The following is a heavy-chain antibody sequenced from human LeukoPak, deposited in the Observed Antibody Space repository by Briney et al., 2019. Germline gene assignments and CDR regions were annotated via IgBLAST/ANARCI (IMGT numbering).Heavy chain of an antibody. D-gene: IGHD6-19*01. V-gene: IGHV1-2*04. Sequence: ASVKVSCKASGYTFTGYYMHWVRQAPGQGLEWMGWINPNSGGTNYAQKFQGWVTMTRDTSISTAHMELSRLRSDDTAVYYCARESAVARGAFDIWGQGTMVTVSS. J-gene: IGHJ3*02. CDR3: ARESAVARGAFDI. CDR1: GYTFTGYY. CDR2: INPNSGGT.